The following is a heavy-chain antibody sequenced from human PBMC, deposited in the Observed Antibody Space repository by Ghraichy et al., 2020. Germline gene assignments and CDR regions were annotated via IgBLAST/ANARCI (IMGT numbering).Heavy chain of an antibody. Sequence: GGSLRLSCATSDFSFSDYSMNWVRQAPGKGLEWISYIDSSGSTTYYAYSVKGRFTISSDTANNSLYLLINHLRDDDTAIYYCVREAPGYSNGYYFPPPEYWGQGTLVTVAS. CDR3: VREAPGYSNGYYFPPPEY. D-gene: IGHD6-25*01. CDR1: DFSFSDYS. J-gene: IGHJ4*02. V-gene: IGHV3-48*02. CDR2: IDSSGSTT.